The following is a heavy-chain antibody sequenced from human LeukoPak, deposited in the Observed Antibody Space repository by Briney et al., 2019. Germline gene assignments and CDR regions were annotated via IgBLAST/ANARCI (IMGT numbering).Heavy chain of an antibody. CDR2: ISSSSSTI. V-gene: IGHV3-48*01. D-gene: IGHD3-22*01. Sequence: GGSLRLSCAASGFTFSRYSMNWVRQAPGKGLEWVSYISSSSSTIYYADSVKGRFTISRDNAKNSLYLQMNSLRAEDTAVYYCARGRSGYHYDYWGQGTLVTVSS. CDR1: GFTFSRYS. CDR3: ARGRSGYHYDY. J-gene: IGHJ4*02.